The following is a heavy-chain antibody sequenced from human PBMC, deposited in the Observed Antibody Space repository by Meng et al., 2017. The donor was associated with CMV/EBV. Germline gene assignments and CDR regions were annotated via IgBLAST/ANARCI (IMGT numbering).Heavy chain of an antibody. CDR3: TTHYYGSGSGVY. D-gene: IGHD3-10*01. CDR1: GFTFSNAW. J-gene: IGHJ4*02. V-gene: IGHV3-15*01. CDR2: IKRKTYGGTT. Sequence: GESLKISCAASGFTFSNAWMSLVRQAPGKGLEWVGRIKRKTYGGTTDYAAPVKGRFTIPRDDSKNTLYLQMNSLKTEDTAVYYCTTHYYGSGSGVYWGQGTLVTVSS.